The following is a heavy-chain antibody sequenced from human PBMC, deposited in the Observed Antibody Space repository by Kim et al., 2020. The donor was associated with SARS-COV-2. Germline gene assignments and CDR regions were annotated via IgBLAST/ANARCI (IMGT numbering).Heavy chain of an antibody. CDR2: IWYDGSNK. V-gene: IGHV3-33*01. CDR1: GFTFSSYG. D-gene: IGHD2-2*01. J-gene: IGHJ4*02. CDR3: ARGGGIVVVPAAAMGGFDY. Sequence: GGSLRLSCAASGFTFSSYGMHWVRQAPGKGLEWVAVIWYDGSNKYYADSVKGRFTISRDNSKNTLYLQMNSLRAEDTAVYYCARGGGIVVVPAAAMGGFDYWGQGTLVTVSS.